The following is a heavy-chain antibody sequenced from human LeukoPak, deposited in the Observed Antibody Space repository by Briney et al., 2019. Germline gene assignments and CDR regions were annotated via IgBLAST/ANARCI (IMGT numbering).Heavy chain of an antibody. V-gene: IGHV3-74*01. CDR2: INTDGSRR. CDR3: VRDRGWAIVDP. CDR1: GFAFSDSW. D-gene: IGHD1-26*01. J-gene: IGHJ5*02. Sequence: GGSLRLSCAASGFAFSDSWMHWVRQAPGQGLVWVSQINTDGSRRDYADSVKGRFTISRDNAENTLYLQMNSLRAEDTAVYYCVRDRGWAIVDPWGQGTLITVSS.